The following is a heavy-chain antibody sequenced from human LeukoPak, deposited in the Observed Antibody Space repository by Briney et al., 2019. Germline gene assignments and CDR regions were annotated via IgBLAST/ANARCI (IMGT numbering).Heavy chain of an antibody. D-gene: IGHD3-10*01. CDR1: GDSVSGSPAV. Sequence: SQTLSLTCAISGDSVSGSPAVWNWIRQSPSRGLEWLGRAYYRSKWFIDYALSVKGRITITPDTSKNQFSLQLDSVTAEDTAVYYCARGAVRGGTNFDYWGQGTLVTVSS. J-gene: IGHJ4*02. CDR3: ARGAVRGGTNFDY. CDR2: AYYRSKWFI. V-gene: IGHV6-1*01.